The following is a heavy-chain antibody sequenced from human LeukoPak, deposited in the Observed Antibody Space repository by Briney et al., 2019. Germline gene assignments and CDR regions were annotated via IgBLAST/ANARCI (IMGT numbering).Heavy chain of an antibody. CDR1: GFTFSSYS. CDR3: ARDLVATVTPFDY. Sequence: GGSLRLSCAASGFTFSSYSMNWVRRAPGKGLEWVSSISSSSSYIYYADSVKGRFTISRDNAKNSLYLQMNSLRAEDTAVYYCARDLVATVTPFDYWGQGTLVTVSS. D-gene: IGHD4-17*01. J-gene: IGHJ4*02. CDR2: ISSSSSYI. V-gene: IGHV3-21*01.